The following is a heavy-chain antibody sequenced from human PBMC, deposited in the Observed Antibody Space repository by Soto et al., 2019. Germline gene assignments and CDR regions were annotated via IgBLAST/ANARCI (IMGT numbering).Heavy chain of an antibody. V-gene: IGHV1-2*02. CDR1: VESLKDCY. D-gene: IGHD1-26*01. Sequence: VKVSCKACVESLKDCYIHCVRQDPGQGLEWMGWINPHNGVTKYAQKFEGRVTMTRDTSISTAYMELSRPRSDDTAVYFCTSFHSATPYLFDFWGQGTLVSVSS. J-gene: IGHJ4*02. CDR3: TSFHSATPYLFDF. CDR2: INPHNGVT.